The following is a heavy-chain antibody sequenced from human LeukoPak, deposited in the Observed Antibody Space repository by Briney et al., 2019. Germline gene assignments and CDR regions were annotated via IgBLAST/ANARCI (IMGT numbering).Heavy chain of an antibody. D-gene: IGHD2-15*01. Sequence: GGSLRLSCAASGFTFSNYAMHWVRQAPGKGLEWLTVISYTGSNKYYADSVKGRFTISRDNSKNTLYLQMNSLRTEDTAVYYCARGSSSLRAVVVDIDFWGQGTMVTVSS. V-gene: IGHV3-30-3*01. CDR1: GFTFSNYA. CDR3: ARGSSSLRAVVVDIDF. CDR2: ISYTGSNK. J-gene: IGHJ3*01.